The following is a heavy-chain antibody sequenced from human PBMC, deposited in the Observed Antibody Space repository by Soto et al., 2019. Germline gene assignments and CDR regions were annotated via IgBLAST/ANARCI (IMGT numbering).Heavy chain of an antibody. CDR3: ARRGVATPGWPEMGFDP. CDR1: GGSISSYY. V-gene: IGHV4-59*01. Sequence: SETLSLTCTVSGGSISSYYWSWIRQPPGKGLEWIGYIYYSGSTNYNPSLKSRVTISVDTSKNQFSLKLSSVTAADTAVYYCARRGVATPGWPEMGFDPWGQGTLVTVSS. CDR2: IYYSGST. D-gene: IGHD5-12*01. J-gene: IGHJ5*02.